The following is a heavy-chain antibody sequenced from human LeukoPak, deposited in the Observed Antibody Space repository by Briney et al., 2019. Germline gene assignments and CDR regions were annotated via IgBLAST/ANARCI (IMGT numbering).Heavy chain of an antibody. J-gene: IGHJ3*02. Sequence: PSETLSLTCTVSGYSISSGYYWGWIRQPPGKGLEWIGSIYHSGSTYYNPSLKSRVTISVDTSKNQFSLKLSSVTAADTAVYYCARDVGRFINAFDIWGQGTMVTVSS. D-gene: IGHD3-10*01. CDR1: GYSISSGYY. CDR2: IYHSGST. V-gene: IGHV4-38-2*02. CDR3: ARDVGRFINAFDI.